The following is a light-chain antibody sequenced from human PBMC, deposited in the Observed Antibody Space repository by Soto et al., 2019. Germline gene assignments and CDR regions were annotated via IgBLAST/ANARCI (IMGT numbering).Light chain of an antibody. J-gene: IGLJ1*01. CDR3: SSYTSSSTPVV. V-gene: IGLV2-14*01. Sequence: QSALTQPASVSGSPGQSITISCTGTSSDVGGYNYVSWYQQHPGKAPKLMIYDVSNRPSGVSNRFSGSKSGNTASLTISGLQAEDEADYYCSSYTSSSTPVVFGTGTEVTVL. CDR2: DVS. CDR1: SSDVGGYNY.